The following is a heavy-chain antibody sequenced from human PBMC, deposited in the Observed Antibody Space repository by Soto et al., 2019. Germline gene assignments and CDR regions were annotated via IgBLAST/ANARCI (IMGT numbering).Heavy chain of an antibody. D-gene: IGHD4-17*01. V-gene: IGHV4-31*03. CDR2: IYYSGST. Sequence: SGTLSLTCTVSGGSISSGGYYWSWIRQHPGKGLEWIGYIYYSGSTYYNPSLKSRVTISVDTSKNQFSLKLSSVTAADTAVYYCARMSVTQNWFDPWGQGTLVTVSS. CDR3: ARMSVTQNWFDP. CDR1: GGSISSGGYY. J-gene: IGHJ5*02.